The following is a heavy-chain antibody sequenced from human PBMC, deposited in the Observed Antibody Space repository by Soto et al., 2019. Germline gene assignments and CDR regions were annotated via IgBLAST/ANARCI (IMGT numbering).Heavy chain of an antibody. D-gene: IGHD3-9*01. J-gene: IGHJ5*02. CDR1: GGSISSDY. CDR3: AKRSGCRSWFGP. Sequence: PSETLSLTCTVSGGSISSDYWSWIRQSPGKGLQWIGYTYYIGNTNYNPSLESRVTISLDRSKNQFSLKMTSVTAADTAVYYCAKRSGCRSWFGPWGQGFLVTVSS. V-gene: IGHV4-59*01. CDR2: TYYIGNT.